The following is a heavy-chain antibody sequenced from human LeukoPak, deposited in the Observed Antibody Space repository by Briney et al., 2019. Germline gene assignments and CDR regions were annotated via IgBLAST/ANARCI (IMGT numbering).Heavy chain of an antibody. CDR2: IRGKAYSYAT. Sequence: GGSLRLSCAASGFTFTGSAMHWVRQASGKGLEWVGRIRGKAYSYATAYAASVKGRSTISRDDSKNTTYLQMNSLKTEDTAVYYCTRRGYGDYVFYLYFDLWGRGTLVTVSS. CDR3: TRRGYGDYVFYLYFDL. CDR1: GFTFTGSA. J-gene: IGHJ2*01. V-gene: IGHV3-73*01. D-gene: IGHD4-17*01.